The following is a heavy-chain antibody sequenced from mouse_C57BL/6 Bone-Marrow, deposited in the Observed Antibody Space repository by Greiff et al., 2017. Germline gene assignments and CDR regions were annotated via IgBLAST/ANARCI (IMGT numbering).Heavy chain of an antibody. D-gene: IGHD6-2*01. CDR2: ISSGSSTI. CDR3: ARSLAWFAY. CDR1: GFTFSDYG. Sequence: EVMLVESGGGLVKPGGSLKLSCAASGFTFSDYGMHWVRQAPEKGLEWVAYISSGSSTIYYADPVKGRFTISRENAKNTLFLQMTSLWSEDTAMYYCARSLAWFAYWGQGTLVTVSA. V-gene: IGHV5-17*01. J-gene: IGHJ3*01.